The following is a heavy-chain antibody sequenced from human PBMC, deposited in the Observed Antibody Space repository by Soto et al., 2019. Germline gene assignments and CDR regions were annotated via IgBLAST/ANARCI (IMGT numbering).Heavy chain of an antibody. J-gene: IGHJ4*02. Sequence: ASVEVSCKASGYTFTSYAIHWVRQAPGQRLEWMGWINAGNGNTKYSQKFQGRVTITRDTSASTAYMELSSLRSEDTAVYYCARGSALPYDFWSGYLPFDYWGQGTLVTVSS. V-gene: IGHV1-3*01. CDR2: INAGNGNT. CDR1: GYTFTSYA. CDR3: ARGSALPYDFWSGYLPFDY. D-gene: IGHD3-3*01.